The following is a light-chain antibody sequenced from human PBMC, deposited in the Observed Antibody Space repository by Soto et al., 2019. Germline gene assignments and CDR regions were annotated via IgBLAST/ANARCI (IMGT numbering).Light chain of an antibody. CDR2: EVT. Sequence: QSVLTQPPSVSGSPGQSITISCAGTNRDVGGYNYVSWYQQYPGKAPKLIIYEVTYRPSGVSNRFSGSKSGNTASLTISGLQAEDEADYYCSSYSSSSALDVIFGGGTKVTVL. V-gene: IGLV2-14*01. CDR3: SSYSSSSALDVI. CDR1: NRDVGGYNY. J-gene: IGLJ2*01.